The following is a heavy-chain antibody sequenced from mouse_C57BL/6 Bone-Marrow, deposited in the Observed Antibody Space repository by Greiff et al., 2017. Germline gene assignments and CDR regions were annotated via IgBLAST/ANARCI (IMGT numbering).Heavy chain of an antibody. CDR2: INPNNGGT. CDR1: GYTFTDYY. J-gene: IGHJ3*01. CDR3: ARGPYYYGSSYFFAY. V-gene: IGHV1-26*01. Sequence: VQLQQSGPELVKPGASVKISCKASGYTFTDYYMNWVKQSHGKSLEWIGDINPNNGGTSYNQKFKGKATLTVDKSSSTAYMELRSLTSEDSAVYYCARGPYYYGSSYFFAYWGQGTLVTVSA. D-gene: IGHD1-1*01.